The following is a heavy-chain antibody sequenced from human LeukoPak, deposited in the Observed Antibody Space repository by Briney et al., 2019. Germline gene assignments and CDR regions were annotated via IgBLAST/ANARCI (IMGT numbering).Heavy chain of an antibody. D-gene: IGHD6-13*01. CDR2: VNYSGGT. V-gene: IGHV4-34*01. J-gene: IGHJ5*02. CDR3: ARLGYSSSWYNWFDP. Sequence: PSETLSLTCAVYGGSFSSYYWTWIRQPPGKGLEWIGEVNYSGGTKYNPSLKSRVTISVDTSKNQFSLKLSSVTAADTAVYYCARLGYSSSWYNWFDPWGQGTLVTVSS. CDR1: GGSFSSYY.